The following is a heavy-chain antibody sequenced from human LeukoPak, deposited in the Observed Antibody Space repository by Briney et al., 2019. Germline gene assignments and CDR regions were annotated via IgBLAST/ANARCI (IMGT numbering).Heavy chain of an antibody. CDR2: INHSGST. CDR1: GGSFSGYY. J-gene: IGHJ5*02. Sequence: SETLSLTCAVYGGSFSGYYWSWIRQPPGKGLEWIGEINHSGSTNYNPSLKSRVTISVDTSKNQFSLKLSSVTAADTAVYYCASWVAAAGTGWFDPWGQGTLVTVSS. CDR3: ASWVAAAGTGWFDP. V-gene: IGHV4-34*01. D-gene: IGHD6-13*01.